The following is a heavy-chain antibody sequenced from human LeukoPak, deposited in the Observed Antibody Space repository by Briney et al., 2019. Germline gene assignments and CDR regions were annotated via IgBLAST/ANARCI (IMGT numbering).Heavy chain of an antibody. CDR1: GGSISSSSYY. J-gene: IGHJ4*02. V-gene: IGHV4-39*01. D-gene: IGHD3-16*01. CDR2: IYYSGST. Sequence: PSETLSLTCTVSGGSISSSSYYWGWIRQPPGKGLEWIGSIYYSGSTYYNPSLKSRVTISVDTPKNQFSLKLNSVTAADAAVYYCARRWAHFDYWGQGTLVTVSS. CDR3: ARRWAHFDY.